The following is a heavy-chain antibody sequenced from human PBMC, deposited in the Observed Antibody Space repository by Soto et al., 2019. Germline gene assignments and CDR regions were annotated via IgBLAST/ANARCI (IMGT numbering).Heavy chain of an antibody. V-gene: IGHV4-59*08. D-gene: IGHD5-12*01. CDR3: ARCYDLVHGAWFDP. Sequence: SETLSLTCTVSGGSISSYYWSWIRQPPGKGLEWIGYIYYSGSTNYNPSLKSRVTISVDTSKNQFSLKLSSVTAADTAVYYCARCYDLVHGAWFDPCGQGTLVIVSS. J-gene: IGHJ5*02. CDR2: IYYSGST. CDR1: GGSISSYY.